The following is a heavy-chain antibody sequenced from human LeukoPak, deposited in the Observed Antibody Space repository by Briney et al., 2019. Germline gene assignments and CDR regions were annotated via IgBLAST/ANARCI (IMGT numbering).Heavy chain of an antibody. J-gene: IGHJ6*02. CDR1: GFTFDDYA. CDR3: AKDSIAAAGHYYYYGMDV. CDR2: ISWNSGSI. D-gene: IGHD6-13*01. V-gene: IGHV3-9*01. Sequence: GGSLRLSCAASGFTFDDYAMHWVRQAPGKGLEWVSGISWNSGSIGYADSVKGRFTISRDNAKNSLYLQMNSLRAEDTALYYCAKDSIAAAGHYYYYGMDVWGQGTTVTVSS.